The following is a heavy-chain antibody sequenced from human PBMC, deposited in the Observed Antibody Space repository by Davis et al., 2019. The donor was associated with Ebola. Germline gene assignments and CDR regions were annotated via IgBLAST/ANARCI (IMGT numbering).Heavy chain of an antibody. CDR3: AGSTPGSSHLDF. V-gene: IGHV1-69*04. CDR2: IIPILGIA. D-gene: IGHD3-10*01. J-gene: IGHJ4*02. Sequence: AASVKVSCKASGGTFSSYAISWVRQAPGQGLEWMGRIIPILGIANYAQKFQGRVTITADKSTSTAYMELSSLRSEDTAVYYCAGSTPGSSHLDFWGQGTPVIVSS. CDR1: GGTFSSYA.